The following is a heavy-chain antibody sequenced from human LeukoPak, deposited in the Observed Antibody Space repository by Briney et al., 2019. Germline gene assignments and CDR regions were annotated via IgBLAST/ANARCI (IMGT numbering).Heavy chain of an antibody. J-gene: IGHJ4*02. V-gene: IGHV3-21*01. CDR3: ARGKGYCSSTSCKGHFDY. CDR2: ISSSSSYI. D-gene: IGHD2-2*01. CDR1: GFTFSSYS. Sequence: GGSLRLSCAASGFTFSSYSMSWVRQAPGKGLEWVSSISSSSSYIYYADSVKGRFTISRDNAKNSLYLQMNSLRAEDTAVYYCARGKGYCSSTSCKGHFDYWGQGTLVTVSS.